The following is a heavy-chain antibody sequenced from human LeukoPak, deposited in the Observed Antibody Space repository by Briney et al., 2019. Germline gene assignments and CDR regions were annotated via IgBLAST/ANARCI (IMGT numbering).Heavy chain of an antibody. Sequence: GRSLRLSCAASGFTFDDYAMHWVRQAPGKGLEWVSGISWNSGSIGYADSVKGRFTISRDNAKNSLYLQMNSLRAEDTALYYCAKDVGGYLTYYFDYWGQGTLVTVSS. V-gene: IGHV3-9*01. CDR1: GFTFDDYA. D-gene: IGHD5-12*01. CDR3: AKDVGGYLTYYFDY. J-gene: IGHJ4*02. CDR2: ISWNSGSI.